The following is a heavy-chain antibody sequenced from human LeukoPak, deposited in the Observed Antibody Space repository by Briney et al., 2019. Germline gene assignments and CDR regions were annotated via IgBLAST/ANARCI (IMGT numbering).Heavy chain of an antibody. J-gene: IGHJ4*02. CDR2: IYCSGST. CDR3: ARLSTLSSTSISY. CDR1: GGSISSSSYY. V-gene: IGHV4-39*01. Sequence: SETLSLTCTVSGGSISSSSYYWGWIRQPPGKGLEWIGSIYCSGSTYYNPSLKSRVTISVDTSKNQFSLKLSSVTAADTAVYYCARLSTLSSTSISYWGQGTLVTVSS. D-gene: IGHD2-2*01.